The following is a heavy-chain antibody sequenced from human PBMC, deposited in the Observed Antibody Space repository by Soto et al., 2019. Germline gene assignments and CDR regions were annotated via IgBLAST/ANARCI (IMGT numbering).Heavy chain of an antibody. Sequence: SQTLSLTCDISGDSVSTNSATRNWIRQSPSRGLEWLGRTYYRSKWYNDYAVSVKSRINISPDTSKNQLSLQLNSVTPDDTAVYYCVRLIGTSWLDYWGQGTLVTVSS. J-gene: IGHJ4*02. CDR1: GDSVSTNSAT. D-gene: IGHD6-13*01. CDR2: TYYRSKWYN. V-gene: IGHV6-1*01. CDR3: VRLIGTSWLDY.